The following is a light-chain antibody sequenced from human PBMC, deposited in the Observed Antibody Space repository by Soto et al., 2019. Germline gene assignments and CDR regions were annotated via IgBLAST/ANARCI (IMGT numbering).Light chain of an antibody. V-gene: IGKV3-15*01. J-gene: IGKJ1*01. CDR2: GAS. CDR3: QQRRSWPWT. CDR1: QSVSSK. Sequence: EIGMTLYPAALSVSPGEGATLSCMASQSVSSKLAWYQQKPGQAPRLLIYGASTRATGIPARFSGSGSGTDFTLTISSLEPEDFAVYYCQQRRSWPWTFGQGTKVDI.